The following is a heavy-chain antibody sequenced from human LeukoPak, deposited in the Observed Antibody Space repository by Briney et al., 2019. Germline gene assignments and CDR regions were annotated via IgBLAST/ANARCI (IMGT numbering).Heavy chain of an antibody. Sequence: ASVKVSCKASGYTFTSYGISWVRQAPGQGLEWMGWISAYNGNTNYAQKLQGRVTMTTDTYTSTAYMELRSLRSDDTAVYYCARDVSAVADHDYYYGMDVWGKGTTVTVSS. CDR2: ISAYNGNT. D-gene: IGHD6-19*01. CDR1: GYTFTSYG. CDR3: ARDVSAVADHDYYYGMDV. J-gene: IGHJ6*04. V-gene: IGHV1-18*04.